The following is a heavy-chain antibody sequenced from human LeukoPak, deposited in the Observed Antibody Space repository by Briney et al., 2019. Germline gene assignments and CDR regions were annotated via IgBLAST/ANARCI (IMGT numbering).Heavy chain of an antibody. Sequence: GGSLRLSCAASGFTFSSYAMSWVRQAPGKRLEWVSAISGSGGSTYYADSVKGRFTISRDNSKNTLYLQMNSLRAEDTAVYYCAKVSRSRSDYFDYWGQGTLVTVSS. CDR1: GFTFSSYA. CDR3: AKVSRSRSDYFDY. D-gene: IGHD2/OR15-2a*01. CDR2: ISGSGGST. V-gene: IGHV3-23*01. J-gene: IGHJ4*02.